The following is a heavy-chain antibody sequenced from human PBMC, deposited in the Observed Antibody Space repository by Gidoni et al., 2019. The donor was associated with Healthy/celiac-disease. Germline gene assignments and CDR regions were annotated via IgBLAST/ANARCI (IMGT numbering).Heavy chain of an antibody. Sequence: QVQLQESGPGLVKPSGTLSLTCAVSVGSISSSNWWSWVRQPPGKGLEWIGEIYHSGSTNYNPSLKSRVTISVDKSKNQFSLKLSSVTAADTAVYYCARVDDYVWGSYRFDPWGQGTLVTVSS. CDR3: ARVDDYVWGSYRFDP. CDR2: IYHSGST. V-gene: IGHV4-4*02. J-gene: IGHJ5*02. D-gene: IGHD3-16*02. CDR1: VGSISSSNW.